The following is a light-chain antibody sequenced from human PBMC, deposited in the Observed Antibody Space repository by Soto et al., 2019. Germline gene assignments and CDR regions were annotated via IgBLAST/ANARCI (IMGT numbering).Light chain of an antibody. CDR3: CSYAGSPTFPWI. Sequence: QSVLTQPASVSGSPGQSITISCTGTSSDVGSGNHNLVSWYQQNPGKAPKLIIYEGTKRPSGVSNRFSGSKSGNTASLTISGLQAEDEADYYCCSYAGSPTFPWIFGGGTKLTVL. CDR2: EGT. CDR1: SSDVGSGNHNL. V-gene: IGLV2-23*03. J-gene: IGLJ3*02.